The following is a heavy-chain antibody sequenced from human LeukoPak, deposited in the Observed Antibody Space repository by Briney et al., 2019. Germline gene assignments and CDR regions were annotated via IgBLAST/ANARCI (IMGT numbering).Heavy chain of an antibody. J-gene: IGHJ4*02. CDR3: ARVTTAASFFDY. Sequence: PSETLSLTCAVSGGSISSSNWWSWVRQPPGKGLVWIGEIYHSGGTNYNPSLKSRVTISVDKSKNQFSLKLSSVTAADTAVYYCARVTTAASFFDYWGQGTLVTVSS. CDR2: IYHSGGT. D-gene: IGHD6-13*01. CDR1: GGSISSSNW. V-gene: IGHV4-4*02.